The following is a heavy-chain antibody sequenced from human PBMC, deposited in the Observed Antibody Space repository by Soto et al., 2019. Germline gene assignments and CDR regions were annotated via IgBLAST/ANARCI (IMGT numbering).Heavy chain of an antibody. CDR2: IYYNGST. D-gene: IGHD6-13*01. CDR1: SITISSAAYY. CDR3: ARYLFSGSWPKFGY. J-gene: IGHJ4*02. V-gene: IGHV4-31*03. Sequence: SETLSLTCTVSSITISSAAYYGSWILQHTEKRLEWIVNIYYNGSTYCSTCLLSRVAISLDTSKSQFSFRLSSVTAAATAVSSCARYLFSGSWPKFGYWRQGRLVTACS.